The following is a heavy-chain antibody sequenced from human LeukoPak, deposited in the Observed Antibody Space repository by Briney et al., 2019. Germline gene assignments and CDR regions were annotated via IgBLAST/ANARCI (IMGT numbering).Heavy chain of an antibody. CDR1: GGSISSGDYY. V-gene: IGHV4-31*03. D-gene: IGHD3-10*01. Sequence: SETLSLTSTVSGGSISSGDYYWSWLRQHPGKGLECIGYIYYSGNTYYNPSLKSRVTISVDTSKNQISLKLSSVTAADTAVYYCARGGITAYYYYYMDVWGKGTTVTVSS. J-gene: IGHJ6*03. CDR2: IYYSGNT. CDR3: ARGGITAYYYYYMDV.